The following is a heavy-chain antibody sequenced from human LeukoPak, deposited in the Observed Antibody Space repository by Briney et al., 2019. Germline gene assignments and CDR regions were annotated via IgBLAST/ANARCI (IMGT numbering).Heavy chain of an antibody. CDR1: GVSLSSHG. CDR3: ARDRGNDYFDS. CDR2: IWSDGNSQ. J-gene: IGHJ4*02. V-gene: IGHV3-33*01. Sequence: GGSLRLSCVASGVSLSSHGMHWFRQAPGKGLEWITYIWSDGNSQSYADSMRGRFTVSRDNSKNTVYLQINSLRVEDTAVYYCARDRGNDYFDSWGQGTLVIVSS.